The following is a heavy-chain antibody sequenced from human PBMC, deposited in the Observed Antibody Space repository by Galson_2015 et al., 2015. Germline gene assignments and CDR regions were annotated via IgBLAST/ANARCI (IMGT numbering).Heavy chain of an antibody. Sequence: ETLSLTCAVSGGSISSSNWWSWVRQTPGKGLEWIGEIYHSGSTNYNPSLKSRVTISVDKSKNQFSLKLSSVTAADTAVYYCARENAIVATGTFDYWGQGTLVTVSS. CDR3: ARENAIVATGTFDY. V-gene: IGHV4-4*02. CDR1: GGSISSSNW. J-gene: IGHJ4*02. CDR2: IYHSGST. D-gene: IGHD5-12*01.